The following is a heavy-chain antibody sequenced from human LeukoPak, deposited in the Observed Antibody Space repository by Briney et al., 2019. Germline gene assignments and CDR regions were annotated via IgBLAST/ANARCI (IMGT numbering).Heavy chain of an antibody. CDR3: AKSPWVSSWYEFDY. V-gene: IGHV3-23*01. J-gene: IGHJ4*02. D-gene: IGHD6-13*01. Sequence: PSETLSLTCTVSGGSFNTYDWTWIRQAPGKGLEWVSAISGSGGSTYYADSVKGRFTISRDNSKNTLYLQMNSLRAEDTAVYYCAKSPWVSSWYEFDYWGQGTLVTVSS. CDR1: GGSFNTYD. CDR2: ISGSGGST.